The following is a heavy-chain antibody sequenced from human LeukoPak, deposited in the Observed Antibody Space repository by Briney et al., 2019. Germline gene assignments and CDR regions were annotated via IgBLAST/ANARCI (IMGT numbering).Heavy chain of an antibody. D-gene: IGHD3-3*01. V-gene: IGHV1-2*02. Sequence: ASVKVSCKASGYTFTGYYMHWERQAPGQGLEWMGWINPNSGGTNYAQKFQGRVTMTRDTSISTAYMELSRLRSDDTAVYYCARYYDFWSGPSNRYFDYWGQGTLVTVSS. CDR3: ARYYDFWSGPSNRYFDY. CDR1: GYTFTGYY. J-gene: IGHJ4*02. CDR2: INPNSGGT.